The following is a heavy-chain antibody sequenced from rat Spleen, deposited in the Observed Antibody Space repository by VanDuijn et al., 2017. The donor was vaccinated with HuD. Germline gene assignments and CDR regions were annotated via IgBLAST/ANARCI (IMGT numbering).Heavy chain of an antibody. J-gene: IGHJ2*01. CDR3: ARHDGPSYYGYKKALYWYFDF. CDR2: ISTSGSRT. V-gene: IGHV5S23*01. Sequence: EVQLVESGGGLVQPGNSLKLSCVASGFTFSDYYMAWVRQAPTKGLEWVATISTSGSRTYYPDSVKGRFTISRDNAKSSLYLQMNSLKSEDTATYYCARHDGPSYYGYKKALYWYFDFWGQGVMVTVSS. CDR1: GFTFSDYY. D-gene: IGHD1-9*01.